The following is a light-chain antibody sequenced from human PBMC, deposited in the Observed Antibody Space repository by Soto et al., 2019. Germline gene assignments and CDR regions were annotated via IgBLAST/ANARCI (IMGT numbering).Light chain of an antibody. J-gene: IGKJ1*01. V-gene: IGKV1-39*01. Sequence: DIQMTQSPSSLSASVGDRVTITCRANQSVSGYLNWYRHKPGQAPQLLIYAASSLQRGVPSRFSGSGFGTEFSLTISSLQPDDFGSYYCQHTRTFGQGTKVDIK. CDR2: AAS. CDR1: QSVSGY. CDR3: QHTRT.